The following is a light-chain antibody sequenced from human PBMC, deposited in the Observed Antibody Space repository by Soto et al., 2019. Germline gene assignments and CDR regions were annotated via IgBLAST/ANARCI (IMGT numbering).Light chain of an antibody. CDR3: AAWDASLSGGV. CDR1: SSNIGTNS. Sequence: QAVVTQPPSVSAAPGQQVTISCSGSSSNIGTNSVSWYQQLPGAAPRLLISENDKRPSGIPDRFSGSRSGTSATLGITGLQTGDEADYYCAAWDASLSGGVFGGGTKLTVL. V-gene: IGLV1-51*02. J-gene: IGLJ3*02. CDR2: END.